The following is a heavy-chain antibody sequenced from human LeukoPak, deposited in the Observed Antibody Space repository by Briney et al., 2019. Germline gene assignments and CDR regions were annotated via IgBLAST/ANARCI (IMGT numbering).Heavy chain of an antibody. V-gene: IGHV3-7*01. J-gene: IGHJ5*02. CDR3: ARDAYDDASES. CDR2: LRPDGSDK. D-gene: IGHD3-3*01. Sequence: GGSLRLSCAASGFTFSSYWMTWVRQAPGKGLEWVANLRPDGSDKYYADSVKGRFTISRDNAKNSLYLQMNGLRADDTAIYYCARDAYDDASESWGQGTLVTVSS. CDR1: GFTFSSYW.